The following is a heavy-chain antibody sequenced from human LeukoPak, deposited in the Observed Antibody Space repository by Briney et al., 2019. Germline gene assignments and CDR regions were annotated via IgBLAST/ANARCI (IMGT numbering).Heavy chain of an antibody. V-gene: IGHV1-69*13. CDR1: GGTFSSYA. J-gene: IGHJ3*02. CDR2: IIPIFGTA. D-gene: IGHD1-26*01. CDR3: ARLVEWEPEPHDAFDI. Sequence: SVKVSCKASGGTFSSYAISWVRQAPGQGLEWMGGIIPIFGTANYAQKFQGRVTITADESTSTAYMELSSLRSEDTAVYYCARLVEWEPEPHDAFDIWGQGTMVTVSS.